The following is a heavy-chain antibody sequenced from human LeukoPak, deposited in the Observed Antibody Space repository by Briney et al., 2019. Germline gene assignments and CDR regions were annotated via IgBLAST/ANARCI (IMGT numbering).Heavy chain of an antibody. CDR3: ARESVAGINDAFDI. J-gene: IGHJ3*02. V-gene: IGHV4-61*01. CDR2: IYHSGST. Sequence: PSETLSLTCTVSGGSVSSGSYYWSWIRQPPGKGLEWIGYIYHSGSTNYNPSLKSRVTISVDTSKNQFSLKLSSVTAADTAVYYCARESVAGINDAFDIWGQGTMVTVSS. CDR1: GGSVSSGSYY. D-gene: IGHD6-19*01.